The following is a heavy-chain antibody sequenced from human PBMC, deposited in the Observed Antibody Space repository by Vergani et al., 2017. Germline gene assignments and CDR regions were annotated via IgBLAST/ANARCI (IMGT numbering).Heavy chain of an antibody. CDR1: GFPLNTYG. Sequence: QVQILQSGGGVVQPGGSLRLSCTLFGFPLNTYGIHWVRQAPGKGLEWVSFIRYDGSSEYYGDSVKGRFTISRDKSQNTVNLQMNSLRTEDTAVYFCANSVIAGNVGVAYFGMDVWGRGTTVTVSS. CDR2: IRYDGSSE. J-gene: IGHJ6*02. D-gene: IGHD2/OR15-2a*01. V-gene: IGHV3-30*02. CDR3: ANSVIAGNVGVAYFGMDV.